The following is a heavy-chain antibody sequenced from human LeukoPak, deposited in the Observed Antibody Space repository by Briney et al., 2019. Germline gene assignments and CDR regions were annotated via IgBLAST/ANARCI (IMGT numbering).Heavy chain of an antibody. J-gene: IGHJ1*01. D-gene: IGHD3-22*01. CDR3: ARADTYYYDSSGYYEYFQH. CDR1: GYTFTGYY. Sequence: SVKVSCKASGYTFTGYYMHWVRQAPGQGLEWMGRIIPILGIANYAQKFQGRVTITADKSTSTAYMELSSLRSEDTAVYYCARADTYYYDSSGYYEYFQHWGQGTLVTVSS. CDR2: IIPILGIA. V-gene: IGHV1-69*04.